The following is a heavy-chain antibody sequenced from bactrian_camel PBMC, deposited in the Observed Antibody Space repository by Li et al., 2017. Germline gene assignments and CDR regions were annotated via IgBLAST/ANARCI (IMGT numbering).Heavy chain of an antibody. J-gene: IGHJ4*01. CDR1: GFDFRRYD. CDR3: ARVKELGDPYELGDLTD. V-gene: IGHV3S33*01. D-gene: IGHD3*01. CDR2: IGANGGPA. Sequence: QVQLVESGGGLVQPGGSLTITCAASGFDFRRYDMTWVRQRPGKMREWVSSIGANGGPAYYANGVRGRFTISRDNAKNILSLSMRRLTPEDTGMYYCARVKELGDPYELGDLTDWGQGTQVTVS.